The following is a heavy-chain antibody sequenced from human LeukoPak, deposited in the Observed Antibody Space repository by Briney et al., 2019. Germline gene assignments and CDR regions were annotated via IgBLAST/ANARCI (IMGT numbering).Heavy chain of an antibody. J-gene: IGHJ4*02. V-gene: IGHV3-30-3*01. CDR2: ISYDGSNK. D-gene: IGHD6-19*01. Sequence: GGSLRLSCAASGFTFSSYAMHWVRQAPGRGLEWVAVISYDGSNKYYADSVKGRFTISRDNSKNTLYLQMNSLRAEDTAVYYCARGLRAVAGPFDYWGQGTLVTVSS. CDR1: GFTFSSYA. CDR3: ARGLRAVAGPFDY.